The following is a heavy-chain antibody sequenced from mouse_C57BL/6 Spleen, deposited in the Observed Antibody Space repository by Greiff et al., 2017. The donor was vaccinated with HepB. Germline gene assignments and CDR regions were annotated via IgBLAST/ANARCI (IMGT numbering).Heavy chain of an antibody. D-gene: IGHD4-1*01. CDR1: GFTFSDFY. CDR2: SRNKANDYTT. Sequence: EVQLVESGGGLVQSGRSLRLSCATSGFTFSDFYMEWVRQAPGKGLEWIAASRNKANDYTTEYSASVKGRFIVSRDTSQSILYLQMNALRAEDTAIYYCARDANWDGGYFDVWGTGTTVTVSS. J-gene: IGHJ1*03. V-gene: IGHV7-1*01. CDR3: ARDANWDGGYFDV.